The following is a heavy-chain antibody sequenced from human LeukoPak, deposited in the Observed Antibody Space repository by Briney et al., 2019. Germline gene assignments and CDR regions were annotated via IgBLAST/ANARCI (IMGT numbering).Heavy chain of an antibody. V-gene: IGHV3-7*03. J-gene: IGHJ4*02. CDR1: GFTFSSHA. Sequence: PGGSLRLSCAGSGFTFSSHAMTWVRQAPGKGLEWVANINQDGSEIHYVGSVKGRFTISRDNAKNSLYLEMNSLRAEDTAVYYCARLPGSDSYFDFWGQGTLVTVSS. D-gene: IGHD5-12*01. CDR2: INQDGSEI. CDR3: ARLPGSDSYFDF.